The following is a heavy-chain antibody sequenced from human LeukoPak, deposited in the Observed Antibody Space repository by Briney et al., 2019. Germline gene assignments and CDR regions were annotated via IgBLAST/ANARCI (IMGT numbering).Heavy chain of an antibody. V-gene: IGHV3-7*01. Sequence: GGSLRLSCAASGFTFSSYWMSWVRQAPGKGLEWVANIKQDGSEKYYVDSVKGRFTISRDNAKNSLYLQMNSLRAEDTAVYYCARDSGITIFGVDYYYMDVWAKGTTVSVSS. CDR1: GFTFSSYW. D-gene: IGHD3-3*01. CDR3: ARDSGITIFGVDYYYMDV. CDR2: IKQDGSEK. J-gene: IGHJ6*03.